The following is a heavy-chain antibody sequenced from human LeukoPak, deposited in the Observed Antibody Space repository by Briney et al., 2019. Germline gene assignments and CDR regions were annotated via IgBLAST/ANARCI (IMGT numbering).Heavy chain of an antibody. J-gene: IGHJ3*02. CDR2: IYYSGST. Sequence: SETLSLTCTVSGGSISSSSYYWGWIRQPPGKGLEWIGSIYYSGSTYYNPSLKSRVTISVDTSKNQFSLKLSSVTAADTAVYYCARVTIFGVVRDAFDIWGQGTMVTVSS. V-gene: IGHV4-39*07. CDR3: ARVTIFGVVRDAFDI. D-gene: IGHD3-3*01. CDR1: GGSISSSSYY.